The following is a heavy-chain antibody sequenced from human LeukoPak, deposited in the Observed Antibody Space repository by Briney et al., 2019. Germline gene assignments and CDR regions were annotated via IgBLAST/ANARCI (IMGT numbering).Heavy chain of an antibody. V-gene: IGHV1-69*02. CDR1: GGTFGSYT. CDR2: IIPILNIT. D-gene: IGHD2-2*01. Sequence: ASWKVSCKASGGTFGSYTVRWVRQAPGQGLEWMGRIIPILNITDYAQNFQGRVTLTADKSTSTAYMELSTLRSEDTAVYYCAKDGVVVVATSVYYYYYGMDVWGQGTTVTVSS. J-gene: IGHJ6*02. CDR3: AKDGVVVVATSVYYYYYGMDV.